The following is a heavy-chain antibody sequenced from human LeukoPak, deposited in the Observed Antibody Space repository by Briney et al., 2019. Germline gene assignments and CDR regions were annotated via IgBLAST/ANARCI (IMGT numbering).Heavy chain of an antibody. Sequence: GGSLRLSCAASGFTFDTYWMSWVRQAPVKGLEWVASIKQDGSEIYYVDSVKGRFTISRDNAKRSLYLHMSSLRAEDTAGYYCARIHSGTYWGDAFDIWGQGTMVSVSS. V-gene: IGHV3-7*03. J-gene: IGHJ3*02. D-gene: IGHD1-26*01. CDR1: GFTFDTYW. CDR3: ARIHSGTYWGDAFDI. CDR2: IKQDGSEI.